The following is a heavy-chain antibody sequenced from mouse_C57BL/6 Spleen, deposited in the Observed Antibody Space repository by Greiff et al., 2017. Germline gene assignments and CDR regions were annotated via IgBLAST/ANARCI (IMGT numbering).Heavy chain of an antibody. J-gene: IGHJ4*01. V-gene: IGHV1-64*01. CDR3: ARDGNPYYSNFDYYAMDY. CDR2: IHPNSGST. CDR1: GYTFTSYW. D-gene: IGHD2-5*01. Sequence: QVQLQQPGAELVKPGASVKLSCKASGYTFTSYWMHWVKQRPGQGLEWIGMIHPNSGSTNYNEKFKSKATLTVDKSSSTAYMQLSSLTSEDSAVYYCARDGNPYYSNFDYYAMDYWGQGTSVTVSS.